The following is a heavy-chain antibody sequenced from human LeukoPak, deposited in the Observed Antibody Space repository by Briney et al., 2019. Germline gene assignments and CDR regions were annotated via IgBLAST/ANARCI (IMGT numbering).Heavy chain of an antibody. CDR3: ARDRSGYYYGNWFDP. CDR1: GYTFTGYY. J-gene: IGHJ5*02. Sequence: ASVKVSCKASGYTFTGYYMHWVRQAPGQGLEWMGWINPNSGGTNYAQKFQGRVTMTRDMSISTAYMELSRLRSDDTAVYYCARDRSGYYYGNWFDPWGQGTLVTVSS. CDR2: INPNSGGT. V-gene: IGHV1-2*02. D-gene: IGHD3-22*01.